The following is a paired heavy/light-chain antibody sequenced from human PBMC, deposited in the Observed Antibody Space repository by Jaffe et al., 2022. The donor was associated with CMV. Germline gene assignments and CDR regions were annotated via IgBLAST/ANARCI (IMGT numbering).Heavy chain of an antibody. J-gene: IGHJ6*02. D-gene: IGHD3-16*01. CDR1: GGSISSSNYY. CDR2: IYYNGDT. V-gene: IGHV4-39*01. CDR3: AGPLSESHVNGMDV. Sequence: QLQLQESGPGLVKPSETLSLTCTVSGGSISSSNYYWCWIRQPPGMGLEWIGSIYYNGDTFYNSSLKSRVTISVDTSKNQFSLKLRSLTAADTAVYYCAGPLSESHVNGMDVWGQGTTVTVSS.
Light chain of an antibody. CDR1: QSISSW. CDR2: KAS. Sequence: DIQMTQSPSTLSASVGDRVTITCRASQSISSWLAWYQQKPGKAPKLLIYKASSLESGVPSRFSGSGSGTEFTLTISSLQPDDFATYYCQQYKNFWTFGHGTKVEIK. J-gene: IGKJ1*01. CDR3: QQYKNFWT. V-gene: IGKV1-5*03.